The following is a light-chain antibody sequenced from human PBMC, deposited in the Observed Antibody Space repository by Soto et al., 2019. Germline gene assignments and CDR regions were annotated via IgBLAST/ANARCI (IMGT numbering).Light chain of an antibody. CDR1: QSISNL. J-gene: IGKJ5*01. V-gene: IGKV3-15*01. CDR3: KQYYDWPIT. Sequence: EIVMTQSPATLSVSPGERATLSCRASQSISNLLAWYQQKPGQAHRLLIYGAYTRATGFQDRFSGSGSGTEFTLTIRSLHSEDFAVYYCKQYYDWPITFGQGTRLEIK. CDR2: GAY.